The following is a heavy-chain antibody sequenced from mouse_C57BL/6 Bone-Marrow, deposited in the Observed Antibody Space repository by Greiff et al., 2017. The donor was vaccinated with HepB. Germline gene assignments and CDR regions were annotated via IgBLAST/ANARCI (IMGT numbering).Heavy chain of an antibody. Sequence: QVQLQQPGAELVKPGASVKLSCKASGYTFTSYWMHWVKQRPGQGLEWIGMIHPNSSSTNYNEKFKGKATLTADKSSSTAYMQLSSLTSEDSAVYFCARHDGYYAWFAYWGQGTLVTVSA. V-gene: IGHV1-64*01. D-gene: IGHD2-3*01. CDR2: IHPNSSST. CDR1: GYTFTSYW. CDR3: ARHDGYYAWFAY. J-gene: IGHJ3*01.